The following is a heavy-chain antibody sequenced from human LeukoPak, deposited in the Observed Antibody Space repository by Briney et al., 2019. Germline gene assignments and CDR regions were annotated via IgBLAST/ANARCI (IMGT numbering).Heavy chain of an antibody. CDR3: ARDTAMGYFQH. Sequence: ASVKVSCKASGYTFTSYYMHWVRQAPGQGLEWMGIINPSGGSTSYAQKFQGRVTMTRDTSTSTVYMELSSLGSEDTAVYYCARDTAMGYFQHWGQGTLVTVSS. CDR2: INPSGGST. CDR1: GYTFTSYY. D-gene: IGHD5-18*01. J-gene: IGHJ1*01. V-gene: IGHV1-46*03.